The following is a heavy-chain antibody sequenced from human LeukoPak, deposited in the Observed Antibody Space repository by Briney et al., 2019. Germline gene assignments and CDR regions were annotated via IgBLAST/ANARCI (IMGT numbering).Heavy chain of an antibody. V-gene: IGHV3-7*01. CDR2: IKQDGSEK. J-gene: IGHJ3*02. Sequence: GGSLRLSCAASGFTFSRHWMSWVRQAPGQGLEWVANIKQDGSEKYYVDSVKGRFTISRDNAKNSLYLQMNSLRAEDTAVYYCARESGYCSGGSCNSKPPDAFDIWGQGTMVTVSS. CDR1: GFTFSRHW. CDR3: ARESGYCSGGSCNSKPPDAFDI. D-gene: IGHD2-15*01.